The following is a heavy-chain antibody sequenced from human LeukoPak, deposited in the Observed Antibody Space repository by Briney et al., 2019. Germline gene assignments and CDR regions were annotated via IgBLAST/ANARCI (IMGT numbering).Heavy chain of an antibody. V-gene: IGHV1-8*01. D-gene: IGHD2-15*01. J-gene: IGHJ1*01. CDR1: GYTFTSYD. CDR3: ARTTELGYCSGGSCYSYYFQH. CDR2: MNPNSGNT. Sequence: GTSVKVSCKASGYTFTSYDINWVRQATGQGLEWMGWMNPNSGNTGYAQKFQGRVTMTRNTSISTAYMELSSLRSEDTAVYYCARTTELGYCSGGSCYSYYFQHWGQGTLVTVSS.